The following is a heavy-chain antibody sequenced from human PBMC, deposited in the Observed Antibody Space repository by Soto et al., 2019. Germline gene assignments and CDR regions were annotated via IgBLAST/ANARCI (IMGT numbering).Heavy chain of an antibody. Sequence: PSETLSLTCTVAAGSLNLYYWTWIRQPPGKGLEGMENIHYPGSTNYNPSLKGRVTILLGTSTSQFSLKVTSVTAADTADYYFARDSSITSTDGPLDPWGQGTLVTVSS. CDR1: AGSLNLYY. V-gene: IGHV4-59*01. CDR3: ARDSSITSTDGPLDP. J-gene: IGHJ5*01. CDR2: IHYPGST.